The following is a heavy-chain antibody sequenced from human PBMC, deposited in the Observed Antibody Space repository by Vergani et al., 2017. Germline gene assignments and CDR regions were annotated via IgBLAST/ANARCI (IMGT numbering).Heavy chain of an antibody. CDR1: GFTFSSYG. J-gene: IGHJ4*02. Sequence: VQLVESGGGVVQPGRSLRLSCAASGFTFSSYGMHWVRQAPGKGLEWVSAISGSGGSTYYADSVKGRFTISRDNSKNTLYLQMNSRRAEDTAVYYCAKDYNYYDSSGYYYWGQGTLVTVSS. V-gene: IGHV3-23*04. D-gene: IGHD3-22*01. CDR3: AKDYNYYDSSGYYY. CDR2: ISGSGGST.